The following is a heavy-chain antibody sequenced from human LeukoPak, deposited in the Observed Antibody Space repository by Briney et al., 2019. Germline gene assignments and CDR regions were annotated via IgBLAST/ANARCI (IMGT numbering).Heavy chain of an antibody. CDR2: ISSSGSTI. D-gene: IGHD5-12*01. J-gene: IGHJ4*02. CDR1: GFTFSSYE. V-gene: IGHV3-48*03. CDR3: ARELIVATIPGLMALDDY. Sequence: GGSLRLSCAASGFTFSSYEMNWVRQAPGKGLEWVSYISSSGSTIYYADSVKGRFTISRDNSKNTLYLQMNSLRAEDTAVYYCARELIVATIPGLMALDDYWGQGTLVTVSS.